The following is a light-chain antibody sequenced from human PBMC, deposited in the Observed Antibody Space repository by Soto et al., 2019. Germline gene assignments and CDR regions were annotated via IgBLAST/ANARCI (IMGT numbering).Light chain of an antibody. CDR3: LLSYSGAGVV. CDR2: DTS. CDR1: TGAVTSGHY. J-gene: IGLJ2*01. V-gene: IGLV7-46*01. Sequence: QAVVTQEPSLTVSPGGTVTLTCGSSTGAVTSGHYPYWFQQKPGQAPRTLIYDTSKKHSWTPARFSGSRLGGKAALTLSGAQPEDEAEYYCLLSYSGAGVVFGGGTKLTVL.